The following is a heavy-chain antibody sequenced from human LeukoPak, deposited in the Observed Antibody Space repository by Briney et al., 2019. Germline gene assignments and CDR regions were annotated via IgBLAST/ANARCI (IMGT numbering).Heavy chain of an antibody. CDR2: IYHSGST. CDR1: GYSISSGYY. Sequence: SETLSLTCTVSGYSISSGYYWGWIRQPPGKGLEWIGSIYHSGSTYYNPSLKSRVTISVDTSKNQFSLKLSSVTAADTAVYYCARANGYGLLDCWGQGTLVTVSS. J-gene: IGHJ4*02. V-gene: IGHV4-38-2*02. CDR3: ARANGYGLLDC. D-gene: IGHD5-18*01.